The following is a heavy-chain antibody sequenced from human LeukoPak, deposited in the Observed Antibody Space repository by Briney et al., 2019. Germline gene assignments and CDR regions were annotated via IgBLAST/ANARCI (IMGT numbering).Heavy chain of an antibody. J-gene: IGHJ4*02. CDR3: ATKQWLAPPPDS. D-gene: IGHD6-19*01. CDR2: INTDGTVT. CDR1: GFTFSKYW. Sequence: GGSLRLSCAASGFTFSKYWMLWFRQAPGKGLESVSRINTDGTVTTYADSVKGRFTVSRDNADNTMFLQMNSVRDEDTAVYYCATKQWLAPPPDSWGQGTPVTVSS. V-gene: IGHV3-74*01.